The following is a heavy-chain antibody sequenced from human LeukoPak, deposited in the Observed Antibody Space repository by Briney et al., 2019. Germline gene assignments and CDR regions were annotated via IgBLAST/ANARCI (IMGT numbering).Heavy chain of an antibody. D-gene: IGHD3-10*01. CDR1: GYTFTSYG. CDR2: ISAYNGNT. Sequence: ASVKVSCKASGYTFTSYGISWVRQAPGQGLEWMGWISAYNGNTNYAQKLQGRVTMTTDTSTSTAYMELRSLRSDDTAVYYCVRETPNYYGSGSYYLFDYWGQGTLVTVSS. CDR3: VRETPNYYGSGSYYLFDY. V-gene: IGHV1-18*01. J-gene: IGHJ4*02.